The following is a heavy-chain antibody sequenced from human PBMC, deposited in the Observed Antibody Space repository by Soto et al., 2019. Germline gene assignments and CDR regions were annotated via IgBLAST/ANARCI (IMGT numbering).Heavy chain of an antibody. Sequence: SETLSLTCAVSGDSIGSSSYYWGWIRQPPGKGLEWIGSIYYSGSTYYNPSLKSRVTISVDTSKNQFSLKLSSVTAADTAVYYCARRGPKNWFDPWGQGTLVTVSS. V-gene: IGHV4-39*01. CDR2: IYYSGST. J-gene: IGHJ5*02. CDR3: ARRGPKNWFDP. CDR1: GDSIGSSSYY.